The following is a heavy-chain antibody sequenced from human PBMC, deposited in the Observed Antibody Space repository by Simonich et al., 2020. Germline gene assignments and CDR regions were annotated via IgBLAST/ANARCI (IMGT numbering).Heavy chain of an antibody. CDR2: ISGSGGST. V-gene: IGHV3-23*01. J-gene: IGHJ5*02. Sequence: EVQLLESGGGLVQPGGSLRLSCAASGFTFSSYAMSWVRQAQGKGLDWVSAISGSGGSTYYADSVKGRFTISRDNSKNTLYLQMNSLRAEDTAVYYCAKDSSLVGATDWFDPWGQGTLVTVSS. CDR3: AKDSSLVGATDWFDP. D-gene: IGHD1-26*01. CDR1: GFTFSSYA.